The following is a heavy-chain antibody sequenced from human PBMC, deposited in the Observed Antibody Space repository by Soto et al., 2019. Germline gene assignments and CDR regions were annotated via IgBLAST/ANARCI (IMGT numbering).Heavy chain of an antibody. V-gene: IGHV5-51*01. D-gene: IGHD3-9*01. CDR2: IYPGDSDT. CDR1: GYSFTSYW. Sequence: PGESLKISCKGSGYSFTSYWIGWVRQLPGKGLEWMGIIYPGDSDTRYSPSFQGQVTISADKSISTAYLQWSSLKASDTAMYYCARHSLRYGGSGALNIWGQGTMVTVSS. CDR3: ARHSLRYGGSGALNI. J-gene: IGHJ3*02.